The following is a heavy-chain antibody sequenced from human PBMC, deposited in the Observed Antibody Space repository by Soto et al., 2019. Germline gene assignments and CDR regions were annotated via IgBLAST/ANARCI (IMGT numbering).Heavy chain of an antibody. D-gene: IGHD6-6*01. CDR3: ARDEGSSSTAYYFDY. V-gene: IGHV1-18*04. J-gene: IGHJ4*02. CDR1: GYTFTSYG. CDR2: ISAYNGNT. Sequence: GASVKVSCKASGYTFTSYGIRWVRQAPGQGLEWMGWISAYNGNTNYAQKLQGRVTMTTDTSTSTAYMELRSLRSDDTAVYYCARDEGSSSTAYYFDYWGQGTLVTVYS.